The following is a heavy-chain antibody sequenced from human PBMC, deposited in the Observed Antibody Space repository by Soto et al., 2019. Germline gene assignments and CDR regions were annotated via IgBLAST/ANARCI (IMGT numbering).Heavy chain of an antibody. CDR2: ISGYNGNT. D-gene: IGHD3-10*01. CDR1: GYTFTSYG. CDR3: ASAGKYYYGSGRPYYYGIDV. Sequence: QVQLVQSGAEVKKPGASVKVSCKASGYTFTSYGVSWVRQAPGQGLEWMGWISGYNGNTNYAQKLQGRVTMTTDTSTSTAYMELRSLRSDDTAVYYCASAGKYYYGSGRPYYYGIDVWGQGITVTVSS. V-gene: IGHV1-18*04. J-gene: IGHJ6*02.